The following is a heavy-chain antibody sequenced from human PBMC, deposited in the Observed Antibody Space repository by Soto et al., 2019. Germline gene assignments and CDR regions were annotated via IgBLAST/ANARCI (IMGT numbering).Heavy chain of an antibody. CDR3: ARAVVTKYAS. J-gene: IGHJ5*02. CDR2: IYHSGST. Sequence: SETLSLTCAVSGGSISSGGYSWSWIRQPPGKGLEWIGYIYHSGSTYYNPSLKSRVTISVDRSKNQFSLKLSSVTAADTAVYYWARAVVTKYASWGEGTLVTVAS. V-gene: IGHV4-30-2*01. CDR1: GGSISSGGYS. D-gene: IGHD2-15*01.